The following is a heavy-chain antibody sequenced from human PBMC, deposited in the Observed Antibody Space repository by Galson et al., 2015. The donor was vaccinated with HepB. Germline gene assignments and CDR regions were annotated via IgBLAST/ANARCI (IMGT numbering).Heavy chain of an antibody. J-gene: IGHJ4*02. CDR1: GFTFSSYA. Sequence: SLRLSCAASGFTFSSYAMHWVRQAPGKGLEWVAVISYDGSNKYYADSVKGRFTISRDNSKNTLYLQMNSLRAEDTAVYYCAREWADYDFWSGYFDYWGQGTLVTVSS. CDR2: ISYDGSNK. V-gene: IGHV3-30-3*01. D-gene: IGHD3-3*01. CDR3: AREWADYDFWSGYFDY.